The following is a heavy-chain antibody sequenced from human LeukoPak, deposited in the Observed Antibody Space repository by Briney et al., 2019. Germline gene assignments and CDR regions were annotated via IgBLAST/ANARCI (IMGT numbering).Heavy chain of an antibody. CDR2: ISGSGGST. CDR3: AKDAQYYYGSGSYYFDY. J-gene: IGHJ4*02. D-gene: IGHD3-10*01. CDR1: GFTFSSYA. Sequence: GGSLRLSCAASGFTFSSYAMSWVRQAPGKGLEWVSAISGSGGSTYYADSVKGRFTISRDNSKNTLYLQMNSLRAEDTAVYYCAKDAQYYYGSGSYYFDYWGRGTLVTVSS. V-gene: IGHV3-23*01.